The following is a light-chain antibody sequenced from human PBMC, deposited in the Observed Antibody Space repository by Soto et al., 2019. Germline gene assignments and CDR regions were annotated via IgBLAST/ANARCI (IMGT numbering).Light chain of an antibody. V-gene: IGLV2-14*01. Sequence: QSLLTQPACVSGSPGQSITISCTGTSSDVGGYNYVSWYQQHPGKAPKLMIYEVSNRPSGVSNRFSGSKSGSTASLTISGLQAEDEADYYCSSYTSSNTLVFGTGTKVTVL. CDR1: SSDVGGYNY. J-gene: IGLJ1*01. CDR2: EVS. CDR3: SSYTSSNTLV.